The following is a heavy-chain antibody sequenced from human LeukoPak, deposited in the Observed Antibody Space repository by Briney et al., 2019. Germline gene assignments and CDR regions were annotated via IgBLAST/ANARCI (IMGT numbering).Heavy chain of an antibody. D-gene: IGHD2-2*02. J-gene: IGHJ4*02. CDR2: ISGSGSNT. CDR1: GFTFSGYG. CDR3: AKGGGRYTDLDY. V-gene: IGHV3-23*01. Sequence: PGGSLRLSCAASGFTFSGYGLSWVRQPPGKGLEWISAISGSGSNTYYADSVKGRSAISRDNSENTLYLQMNSLRAEDTAIYYCAKGGGRYTDLDYWGQGTLVTVSS.